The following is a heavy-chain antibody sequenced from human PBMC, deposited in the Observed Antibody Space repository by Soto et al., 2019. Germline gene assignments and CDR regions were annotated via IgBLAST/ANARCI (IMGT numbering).Heavy chain of an antibody. V-gene: IGHV3-7*01. Sequence: GGSMRLSNAASGFNFISHGMSWVRQAQGKGLEWVANIKQDGSEKYYVDSVKGRFTISRDNAKNSLYLQMNSLRAEDTAVYYCARSKAPLGYYYYMDVWGKGTTVTVSS. CDR2: IKQDGSEK. CDR1: GFNFISHG. CDR3: ARSKAPLGYYYYMDV. J-gene: IGHJ6*03. D-gene: IGHD3-16*01.